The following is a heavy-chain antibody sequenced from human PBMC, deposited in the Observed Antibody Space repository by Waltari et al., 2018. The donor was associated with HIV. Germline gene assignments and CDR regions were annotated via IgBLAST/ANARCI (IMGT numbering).Heavy chain of an antibody. V-gene: IGHV5-51*01. CDR2: SSPGASDT. CDR1: GYSFTSYW. J-gene: IGHJ4*02. Sequence: EVQLVQSGAEVKKPGESLKISCKGSGYSFTSYWIGWVRRMPGKGLGWMGNSSPGASDTRYSPSFQGQVTIAADKSVSTAYLQWSSLKASDTAMYYCARGYYYGSDKDWGLFDYWGQGTLVTVSS. CDR3: ARGYYYGSDKDWGLFDY. D-gene: IGHD3-10*01.